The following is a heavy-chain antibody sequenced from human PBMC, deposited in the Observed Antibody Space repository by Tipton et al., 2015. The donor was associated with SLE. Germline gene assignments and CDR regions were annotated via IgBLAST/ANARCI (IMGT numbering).Heavy chain of an antibody. J-gene: IGHJ2*01. CDR1: GGTFSSYA. Sequence: QSGPEVKKPGSSVKVSCKASGGTFSSYAISWVRQAPGQGLEWMGGIIPIFGTANYAQKLQGRVTMTTDTSTSTAYMELRSLRYDDTAVYYCARGFDGSPRYFDLWGRGTLVTVSS. V-gene: IGHV1-69*05. D-gene: IGHD5-24*01. CDR2: IIPIFGTA. CDR3: ARGFDGSPRYFDL.